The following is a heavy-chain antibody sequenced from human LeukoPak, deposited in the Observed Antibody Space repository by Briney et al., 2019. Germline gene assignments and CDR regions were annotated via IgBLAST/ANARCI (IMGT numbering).Heavy chain of an antibody. J-gene: IGHJ4*02. D-gene: IGHD3-22*01. CDR3: ARVGKYYYDSSGYLEIIDY. CDR1: GGSISSYY. CDR2: IYYSGST. V-gene: IGHV4-59*01. Sequence: ASETLSLTCTASGGSISSYYWSWIRQPPGKGLEWIGYIYYSGSTNYNPSLKSRVTISVDTSKNQFSLKLSSVTAADTAVYYCARVGKYYYDSSGYLEIIDYWGQGTLVTVSS.